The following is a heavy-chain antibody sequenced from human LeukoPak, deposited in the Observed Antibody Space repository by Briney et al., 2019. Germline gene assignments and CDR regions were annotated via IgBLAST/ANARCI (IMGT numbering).Heavy chain of an antibody. CDR2: INYSGTT. D-gene: IGHD3-10*01. V-gene: IGHV4-39*01. Sequence: PETLSLTCAVSGDSISSDTFYWGWIRPPPGKGLDWIGSINYSGTTYYSPSLKSRVTLSVDTSNNQFYLKLTSVTAADTAVYYCARRRAGRNWFDPWGQGTPVTVSS. CDR3: ARRRAGRNWFDP. CDR1: GDSISSDTFY. J-gene: IGHJ5*02.